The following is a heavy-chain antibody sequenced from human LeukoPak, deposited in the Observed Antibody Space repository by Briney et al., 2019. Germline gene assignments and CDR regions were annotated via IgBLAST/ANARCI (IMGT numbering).Heavy chain of an antibody. V-gene: IGHV3-30*18. CDR1: GFTFSSYG. Sequence: GGSLRLSCVASGFTFSSYGIHWVRQAPGKGLEWVAVISYDGINKYYAESVKGRFTISRDNSKNTLYLQMNSLRAEDTAVYYCAKDGQKYYYYGMDVWGQGTTVTVSS. CDR3: AKDGQKYYYYGMDV. J-gene: IGHJ6*02. CDR2: ISYDGINK.